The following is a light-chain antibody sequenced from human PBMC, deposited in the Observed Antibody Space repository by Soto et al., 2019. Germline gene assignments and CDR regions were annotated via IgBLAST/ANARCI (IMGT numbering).Light chain of an antibody. J-gene: IGKJ1*01. Sequence: EIVLTQSPGTLSLSPGERATLSCRASQSVSSSYLAWYQQKPRQAPRLLIYGASSRAIGIPDRFSGSGSETDFTITISRLEPYAVEEYQYQQYCSSPDTFGQGTKVEIK. V-gene: IGKV3-20*01. CDR1: QSVSSSY. CDR3: QQYCSSPDT. CDR2: GAS.